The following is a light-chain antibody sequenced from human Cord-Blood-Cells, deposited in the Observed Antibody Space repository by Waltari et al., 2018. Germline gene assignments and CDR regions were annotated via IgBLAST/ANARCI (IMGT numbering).Light chain of an antibody. V-gene: IGKV3-15*01. J-gene: IGKJ5*01. CDR3: QQYNNWPPIT. Sequence: EIVMTQSPATLSVSPGERATLSCRASQSVSRNLAWYQQKPGHAPRPLVYGASTRATGIPARFSGSGSGKEFTRTISSLQSEDFAVYYCQQYNNWPPITFGQGTRLEIK. CDR1: QSVSRN. CDR2: GAS.